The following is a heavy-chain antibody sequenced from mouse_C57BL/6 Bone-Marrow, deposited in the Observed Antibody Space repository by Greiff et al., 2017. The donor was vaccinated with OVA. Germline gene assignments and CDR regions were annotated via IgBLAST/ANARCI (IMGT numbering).Heavy chain of an antibody. D-gene: IGHD3-2*02. J-gene: IGHJ2*01. CDR2: IYPGDGDT. CDR1: GYAFSSSW. Sequence: QVQLLQSGPELVKPGASVKISCKASGYAFSSSWMNWVKQRPGKGLEWIGRIYPGDGDTNYNGKFKGKATLTADKSSSTAYMQLSSLTTEDSAIYYCARGGSSGYVNYFDYWGQGTTLTVSS. V-gene: IGHV1-82*01. CDR3: ARGGSSGYVNYFDY.